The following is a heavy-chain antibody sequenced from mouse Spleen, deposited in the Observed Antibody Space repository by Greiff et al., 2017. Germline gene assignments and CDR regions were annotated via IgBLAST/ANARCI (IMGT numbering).Heavy chain of an antibody. CDR3: ARHRYYDYDDGFAY. D-gene: IGHD2-4*01. CDR1: GFTFSSYA. V-gene: IGHV5-9*04. Sequence: EVKLMESGRGLVKLGGSLKLSCAASGFTFSSYAMSWVRQTPEKRLEWVATISSGGGNTYYPDSVKGRFTISRDNAKNTLYLQMSSLKSEDTAMYYCARHRYYDYDDGFAYWGQGTLVTVSA. J-gene: IGHJ3*01. CDR2: ISSGGGNT.